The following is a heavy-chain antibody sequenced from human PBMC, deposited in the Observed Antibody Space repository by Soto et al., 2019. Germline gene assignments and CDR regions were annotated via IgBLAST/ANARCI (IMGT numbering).Heavy chain of an antibody. J-gene: IGHJ4*02. CDR3: AREGNLGRWLQPLDY. CDR2: IYHSGST. V-gene: IGHV4-4*02. CDR1: GDSISSSKW. Sequence: SETLSLTCAVSGDSISSSKWWSWVRQPPGKGLEWIGEIYHSGSTNYNPSLKSRVIISVDKSKNQFSLKLISVTAADTAVYYCAREGNLGRWLQPLDYWGQGTLVTVSS. D-gene: IGHD5-12*01.